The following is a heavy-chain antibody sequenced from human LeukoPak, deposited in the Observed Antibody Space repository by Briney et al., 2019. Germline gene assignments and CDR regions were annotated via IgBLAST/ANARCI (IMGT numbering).Heavy chain of an antibody. D-gene: IGHD6-13*01. Sequence: QPGGSLRLSCAASGFTFSTHAMSWVRQAPGKGLEWVSVIYSGGSTYYADSVKGRFTISRDNSKNTLYLQMNSLRAEDTAVYYCARSPPSSPNYFDYWGQGTLVTVSS. CDR2: IYSGGST. CDR3: ARSPPSSPNYFDY. V-gene: IGHV3-23*03. J-gene: IGHJ4*02. CDR1: GFTFSTHA.